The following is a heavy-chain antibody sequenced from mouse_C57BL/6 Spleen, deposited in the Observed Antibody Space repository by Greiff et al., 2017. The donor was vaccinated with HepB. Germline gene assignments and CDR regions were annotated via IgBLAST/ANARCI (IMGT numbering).Heavy chain of an antibody. D-gene: IGHD1-1*01. CDR3: TSLFGSSGDYYAMYN. CDR1: GFTFSSYA. J-gene: IGHJ4*01. V-gene: IGHV5-9-1*02. Sequence: EVHLVESGEGLVEPGGSLKLSCAASGFTFSSYAMSWVRQTPEKRLEWVAYISSGGDYIFYADTVKGRFTISRDNARNTLYLQMGSLKSEDTAMYYCTSLFGSSGDYYAMYNWDQGTSVTVAS. CDR2: ISSGGDYI.